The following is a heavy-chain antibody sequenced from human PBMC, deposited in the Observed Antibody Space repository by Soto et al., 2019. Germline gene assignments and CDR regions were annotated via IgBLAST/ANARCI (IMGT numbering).Heavy chain of an antibody. CDR1: GYTFTGYY. J-gene: IGHJ6*02. D-gene: IGHD6-6*01. CDR2: INPNSGGT. Sequence: ASVKVSCKASGYTFTGYYMHWVRQAPGQGLEWMGWINPNSGGTNYAQKFQGWVTMTRDTSISTAYMELSRLRSDDTAVYYCARGSSIAARYGMDVWGQGTTVTVSS. V-gene: IGHV1-2*04. CDR3: ARGSSIAARYGMDV.